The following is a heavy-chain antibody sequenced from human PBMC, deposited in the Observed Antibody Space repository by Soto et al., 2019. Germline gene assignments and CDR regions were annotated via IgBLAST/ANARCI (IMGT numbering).Heavy chain of an antibody. V-gene: IGHV1-69*12. CDR1: GGTFSSYA. CDR2: IIPIFGTA. CDR3: ARDPAYYYDPRSPQGWFDP. Sequence: QVQLVQSGAEVKKPGSSVKVSCKASGGTFSSYAISWVRQAPGQGLEWMGGIIPIFGTANYAQKFQGRVTITADESTSXAXXELSSLRSEDTAVYYCARDPAYYYDPRSPQGWFDPWGQGTLVTVSS. D-gene: IGHD3-22*01. J-gene: IGHJ5*02.